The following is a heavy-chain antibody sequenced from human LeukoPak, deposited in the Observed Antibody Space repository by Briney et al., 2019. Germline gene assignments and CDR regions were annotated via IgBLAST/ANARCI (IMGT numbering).Heavy chain of an antibody. CDR2: ISGSGGST. CDR3: AKQTMVRGVMPQFDY. CDR1: GFTFSSYA. J-gene: IGHJ4*02. Sequence: QAGGSLRLSCAASGFTFSSYAMSWVRQAPGEGLEWVSAISGSGGSTYYADSVKGRFTISRDNSKNTLYLQMNSLRAEDTAVYYCAKQTMVRGVMPQFDYWGQGTLVTVSS. D-gene: IGHD3-10*01. V-gene: IGHV3-23*01.